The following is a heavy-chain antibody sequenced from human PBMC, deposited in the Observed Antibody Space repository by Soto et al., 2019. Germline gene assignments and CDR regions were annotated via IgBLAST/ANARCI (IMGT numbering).Heavy chain of an antibody. CDR3: AKDPSGYTDGYYYYYYMDV. V-gene: IGHV3-23*01. J-gene: IGHJ6*03. D-gene: IGHD6-25*01. CDR2: ISGTGRST. CDR1: GFSFSSYA. Sequence: GGSLRLSCEASGFSFSSYAMSWVRQAPGKGLEWVSTISGTGRSTYYADSVKGRFTISRDNSENTLYLQVNSLRAEDTAVYYCAKDPSGYTDGYYYYYYMDVWGKGTTVTVSS.